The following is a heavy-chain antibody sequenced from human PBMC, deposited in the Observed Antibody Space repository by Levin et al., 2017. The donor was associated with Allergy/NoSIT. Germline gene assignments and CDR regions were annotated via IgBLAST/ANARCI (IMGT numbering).Heavy chain of an antibody. J-gene: IGHJ6*02. CDR3: AKGNFYNDYYYYGMDV. CDR1: GFTFSSYA. CDR2: ISGSGGST. V-gene: IGHV3-23*01. Sequence: PGGSLRLSCAASGFTFSSYAMSWVRQAPGKGLEWVSAISGSGGSTYYADSVKGRFTISRDNSKNTLYLQMHSLRAEDTAVYYCAKGNFYNDYYYYGMDVWGQGTTVTVSS. D-gene: IGHD5-24*01.